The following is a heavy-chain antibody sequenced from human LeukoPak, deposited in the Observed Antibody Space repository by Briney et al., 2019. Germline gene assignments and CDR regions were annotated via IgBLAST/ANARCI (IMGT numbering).Heavy chain of an antibody. CDR2: IYTSGST. V-gene: IGHV4-4*09. J-gene: IGHJ4*02. Sequence: SETLSLTCTVSGGSISSYYWSWIRQPPGKGLEWIGYIYTSGSTNYNPSLKSRVTISVDTSKNQFSLKLSSVTAADTAVYYCARDSKGVDYFDYWGQGTLVTVSS. D-gene: IGHD2-21*01. CDR3: ARDSKGVDYFDY. CDR1: GGSISSYY.